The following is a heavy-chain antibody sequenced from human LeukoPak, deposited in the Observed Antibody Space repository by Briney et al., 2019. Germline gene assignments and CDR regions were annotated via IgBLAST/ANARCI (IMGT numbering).Heavy chain of an antibody. J-gene: IGHJ1*01. D-gene: IGHD6-19*01. V-gene: IGHV3-7*03. CDR3: AKDHISGWSYQH. CDR1: GFTFTTYW. Sequence: GGSLRLSCAASGFTFTTYWMYWVRQAPGKGLEWLATISKDGSVKYYVDSMKGRFTISRDNAKNSLYLQMNNLRAEDTAVYYCAKDHISGWSYQHWGQGTLVTVSS. CDR2: ISKDGSVK.